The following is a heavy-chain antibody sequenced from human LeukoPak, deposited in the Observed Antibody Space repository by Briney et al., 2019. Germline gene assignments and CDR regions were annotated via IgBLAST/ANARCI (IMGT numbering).Heavy chain of an antibody. CDR1: GFTFSSYA. CDR2: ISYDGSNK. J-gene: IGHJ6*02. V-gene: IGHV3-30-3*01. Sequence: GGSLRLYCAASGFTFSSYAMHWVRQAPGKGLEWVAVISYDGSNKYYADSVKGRFTISRDNSKNTLYLQMNSLRAEDTAVYYCARDGGYCSGGSCYFLDYYYGMDVWGQGTTVTVSS. D-gene: IGHD2-15*01. CDR3: ARDGGYCSGGSCYFLDYYYGMDV.